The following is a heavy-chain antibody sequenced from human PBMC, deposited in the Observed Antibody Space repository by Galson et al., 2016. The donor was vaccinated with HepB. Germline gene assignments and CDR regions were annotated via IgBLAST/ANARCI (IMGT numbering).Heavy chain of an antibody. V-gene: IGHV3-66*01. Sequence: SLRLSCAVSGLTVSNNHMSWVRQTPGKGLEWVSVIYSGGSTHYADSVKGRFTISRGNSKNTVYLQMNSLRAEDTAVYYCARAPYCSGTTCSWGQGTLVTVSS. J-gene: IGHJ4*02. CDR1: GLTVSNNH. CDR2: IYSGGST. D-gene: IGHD2-2*01. CDR3: ARAPYCSGTTCS.